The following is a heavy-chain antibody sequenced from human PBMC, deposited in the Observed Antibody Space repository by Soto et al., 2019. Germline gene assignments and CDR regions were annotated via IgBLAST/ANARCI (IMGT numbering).Heavy chain of an antibody. CDR2: IYYSGST. CDR3: AKHGGYSGSFYVAY. Sequence: PSETLSLTCSVSGDSLTSSTYYWGWIRQPPAKGLEWIGSIYYSGSTYYNPSLKSRVTISVDTSKKQFSLTLSSVTVADTAVYYCAKHGGYSGSFYVAYWGQGTLVTVSS. D-gene: IGHD1-26*01. V-gene: IGHV4-39*01. J-gene: IGHJ4*02. CDR1: GDSLTSSTYY.